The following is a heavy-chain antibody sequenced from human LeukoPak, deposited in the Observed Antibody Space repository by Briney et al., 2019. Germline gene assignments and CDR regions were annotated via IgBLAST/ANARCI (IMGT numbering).Heavy chain of an antibody. V-gene: IGHV3-66*01. CDR3: ARDMTTVTTGDY. Sequence: GGSLRLSCAASGFTVSSNYMSWVRQAPGKGLEWVSVIYPGGSTYYADSVKGRFTISRDNSKNTPYLQLNSLRAEDTAVYYCARDMTTVTTGDYWGQGTLVTVSS. D-gene: IGHD4-17*01. J-gene: IGHJ4*02. CDR2: IYPGGST. CDR1: GFTVSSNY.